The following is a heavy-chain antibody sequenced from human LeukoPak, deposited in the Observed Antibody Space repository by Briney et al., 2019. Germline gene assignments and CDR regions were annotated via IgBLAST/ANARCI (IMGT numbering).Heavy chain of an antibody. Sequence: GGSLRLSCTASGFTFKFYSMNWVRQAPGKGLEWVSYIRTNATTIYYADSVKGRFTISRANAKTSLYLQMNSLSVEDKAVDYCVRVETSFDNWGQGTMVTVSS. CDR3: VRVETSFDN. D-gene: IGHD3-3*01. CDR1: GFTFKFYS. J-gene: IGHJ3*02. V-gene: IGHV3-48*01. CDR2: IRTNATTI.